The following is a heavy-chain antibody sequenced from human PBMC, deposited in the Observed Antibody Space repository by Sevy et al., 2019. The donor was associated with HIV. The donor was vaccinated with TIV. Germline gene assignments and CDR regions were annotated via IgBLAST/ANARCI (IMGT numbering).Heavy chain of an antibody. CDR2: IRNKADSYTT. CDR1: GFTFSDHY. D-gene: IGHD6-13*01. CDR3: ATHAGIAAAGRVFDY. V-gene: IGHV3-72*01. Sequence: GGSLRLSCAASGFTFSDHYMEWVRQAPGKGLEWVGRIRNKADSYTTEYAASVKGRLTISREVSKNSLYLLMNSLKTEDTAVYYCATHAGIAAAGRVFDYWGQGTLVTVSS. J-gene: IGHJ4*02.